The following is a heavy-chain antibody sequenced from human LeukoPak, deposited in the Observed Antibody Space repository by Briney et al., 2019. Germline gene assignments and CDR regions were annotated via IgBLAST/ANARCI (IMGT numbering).Heavy chain of an antibody. J-gene: IGHJ6*02. CDR3: ATYTHWVAGDV. V-gene: IGHV3-7*01. Sequence: GGSLRLSCAASGFTFSDSWMSWIRQAPGKGLEWVANMNQDGSAKGYVDSVKGRFTISRDNARNSLYLQMSSLRPEDTAVYYRATYTHWVAGDVWGQGTTVTVSS. D-gene: IGHD3-16*01. CDR1: GFTFSDSW. CDR2: MNQDGSAK.